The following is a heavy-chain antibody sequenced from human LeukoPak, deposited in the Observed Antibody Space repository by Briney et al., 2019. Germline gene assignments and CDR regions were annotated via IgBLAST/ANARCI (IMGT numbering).Heavy chain of an antibody. CDR3: ARVEGTGSGWPFDY. J-gene: IGHJ4*02. D-gene: IGHD6-19*01. CDR1: GFTFSSYG. CDR2: IWYDGSNK. Sequence: GGSLRLSCAASGFTFSSYGMHWVRQAPGKGLEWVAVIWYDGSNKYYADSVKGRFTISRDNSENTLYLQMNSLRAEDTAVYYCARVEGTGSGWPFDYWGQGTLVTVSS. V-gene: IGHV3-33*01.